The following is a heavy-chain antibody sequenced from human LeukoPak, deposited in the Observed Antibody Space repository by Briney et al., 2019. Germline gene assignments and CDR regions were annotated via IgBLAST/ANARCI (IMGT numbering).Heavy chain of an antibody. V-gene: IGHV3-74*01. CDR1: GFTFSSYW. CDR3: ARDGPYVGDAFDI. CDR2: INSDGSRT. D-gene: IGHD3-10*02. Sequence: GGSLRLSCAASGFTFSSYWMHWVRQAPGKGLVWVSRINSDGSRTSYADSVNGRFTISRDNAKNTLYLQMNSLRAEDTAVYYCARDGPYVGDAFDIWGQGTMVTVSS. J-gene: IGHJ3*02.